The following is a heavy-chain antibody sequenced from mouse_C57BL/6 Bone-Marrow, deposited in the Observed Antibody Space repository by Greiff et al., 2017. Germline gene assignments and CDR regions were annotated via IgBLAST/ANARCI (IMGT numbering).Heavy chain of an antibody. J-gene: IGHJ4*01. CDR1: GYTFTSYS. Sequence: QVQLQQPGAELVMPGASVKLSCKASGYTFTSYSMHWVKQRPGQGLVWIGEIYPSDSYTNYNHKFKGKSPLTVDKSSTAAYMLLSRLTSEDSAVYYCAREYGYYYAMDYWGQGTSVTVSS. CDR2: IYPSDSYT. D-gene: IGHD2-2*01. CDR3: AREYGYYYAMDY. V-gene: IGHV1-69*01.